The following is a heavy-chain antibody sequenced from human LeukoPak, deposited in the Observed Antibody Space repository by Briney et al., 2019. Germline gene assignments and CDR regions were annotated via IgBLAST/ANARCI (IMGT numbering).Heavy chain of an antibody. CDR2: ISGSGGST. CDR3: AKDGMYSSSSSYYFDY. V-gene: IGHV3-23*01. J-gene: IGHJ4*02. CDR1: GFTFSSYS. D-gene: IGHD6-6*01. Sequence: PGGSLRLSCTASGFTFSSYSMNWVRQAPGKGLEWVSGISGSGGSTYYADSVKGRFTISRDSSKNTLYLQMNSLRAEDTALYYCAKDGMYSSSSSYYFDYWGQGTLVTVSS.